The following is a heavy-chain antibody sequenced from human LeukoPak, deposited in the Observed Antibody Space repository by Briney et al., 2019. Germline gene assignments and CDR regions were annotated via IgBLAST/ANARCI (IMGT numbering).Heavy chain of an antibody. CDR3: AKEPVVGATTHWGQFDS. D-gene: IGHD1-26*01. CDR1: GFIFSSYG. V-gene: IGHV3-30*18. CDR2: ISYDGSNE. J-gene: IGHJ4*02. Sequence: GGSLRLSCAASGFIFSSYGMNWVRQAPGKGLEWVAVISYDGSNEYYADSVKGRFTISRDNSNNTLYLQMNSLRGEVRAVYYCAKEPVVGATTHWGQFDSWGQGTLVTVSS.